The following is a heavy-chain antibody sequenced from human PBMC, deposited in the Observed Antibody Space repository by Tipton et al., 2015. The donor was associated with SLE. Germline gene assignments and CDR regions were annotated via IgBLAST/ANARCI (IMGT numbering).Heavy chain of an antibody. Sequence: TLSLTCTVSGGSISSYYWSWIRQPPGKGLEWIGYIYTSGSTNYNPSLKSRVTISVDTSKNQFSLKLSSVTAADTAVYYCARKAAYVDWFDPWGQGTLVTVSS. D-gene: IGHD2-15*01. CDR3: ARKAAYVDWFDP. J-gene: IGHJ5*02. V-gene: IGHV4-4*09. CDR1: GGSISSYY. CDR2: IYTSGST.